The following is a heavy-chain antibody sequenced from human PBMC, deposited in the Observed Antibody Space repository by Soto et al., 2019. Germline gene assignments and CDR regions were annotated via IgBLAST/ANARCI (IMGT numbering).Heavy chain of an antibody. V-gene: IGHV4-39*01. J-gene: IGHJ5*02. Sequence: QLQLQESGPGLVKPSETLSLTSSVSGGSITSSSYFWGWVRQPPGKGLEGIGSIYYSGSTYYNPSLGSRVTIAVDTSKNQFSLKLSSVTAADTAVFYCARHYSSGSRNWFDPWGQGTLVTVSS. CDR1: GGSITSSSYF. CDR2: IYYSGST. CDR3: ARHYSSGSRNWFDP. D-gene: IGHD6-19*01.